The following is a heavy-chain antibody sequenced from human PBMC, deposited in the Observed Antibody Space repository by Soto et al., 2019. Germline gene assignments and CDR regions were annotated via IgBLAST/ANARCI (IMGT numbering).Heavy chain of an antibody. Sequence: ASVKVSCKASGYTFTSYGISWVRQAPGQGLEWMGWISAYNGNTNYAQKLQGRVTMTTDTSTSTAYMELRSLRSDDTAVYYCARVYRGYCSGGSCYPYGMDVWGQGTTVT. CDR3: ARVYRGYCSGGSCYPYGMDV. V-gene: IGHV1-18*04. D-gene: IGHD2-15*01. CDR2: ISAYNGNT. J-gene: IGHJ6*02. CDR1: GYTFTSYG.